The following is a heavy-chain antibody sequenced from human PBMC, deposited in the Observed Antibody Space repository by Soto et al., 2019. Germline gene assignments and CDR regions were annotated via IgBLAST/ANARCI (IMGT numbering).Heavy chain of an antibody. CDR2: INAGNGNT. CDR3: ARGLAYDILTGYYASVDY. J-gene: IGHJ4*02. CDR1: GYTFTSYA. V-gene: IGHV1-3*01. Sequence: ASVKVSCKASGYTFTSYAMHWVRQAPGQRLEWMGWINAGNGNTKYSQKFQGRVTITRDTSASTAYMELSSLRSEDTAVYYCARGLAYDILTGYYASVDYWGQGTLVTVSS. D-gene: IGHD3-9*01.